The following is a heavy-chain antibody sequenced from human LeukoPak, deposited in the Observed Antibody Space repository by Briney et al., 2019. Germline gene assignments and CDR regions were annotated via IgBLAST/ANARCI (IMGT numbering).Heavy chain of an antibody. CDR1: GGSISSYY. CDR2: IYYSGST. Sequence: SETLSLTCTVSGGSISSYYWSWIRQPPGKGLEWIGYIYYSGSTNYNPSLKCRVTISVDTSKNQFSLKLSSVTAADTAVYYCARRRGHWGFYGDYYYGMDVWGQGTTVTVSS. V-gene: IGHV4-59*08. D-gene: IGHD4-17*01. CDR3: ARRRGHWGFYGDYYYGMDV. J-gene: IGHJ6*02.